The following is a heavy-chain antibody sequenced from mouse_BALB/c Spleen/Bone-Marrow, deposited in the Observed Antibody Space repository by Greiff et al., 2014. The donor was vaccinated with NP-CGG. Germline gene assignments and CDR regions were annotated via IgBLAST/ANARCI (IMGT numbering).Heavy chain of an antibody. D-gene: IGHD2-4*01. J-gene: IGHJ4*01. CDR2: IYPGNSDT. CDR3: THDYDYYAMNY. CDR1: GYTFTSYW. V-gene: IGHV1-5*01. Sequence: EVQLVESGTVLARPGASVKMSCKASGYTFTSYWMHWVKQGPGQGLEWIGAIYPGNSDTSYNQKFKGKAKLTAVTSTSTAYMELSSLTNEDSAVYYCTHDYDYYAMNYWGQGTSVTVSS.